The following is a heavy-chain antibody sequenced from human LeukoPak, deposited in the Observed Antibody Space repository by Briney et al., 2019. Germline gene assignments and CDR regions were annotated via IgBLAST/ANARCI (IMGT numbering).Heavy chain of an antibody. J-gene: IGHJ4*02. Sequence: GASVKVSCEASRYTFTSYAMHWVRQAPGQRLEWMGWINAGNGNTKYSQKFQGRVTITRDTSASTAYMELSSLRSEDTAVYYCASSGGRYFSADYWGQGTLVTVSS. D-gene: IGHD3-9*01. CDR1: RYTFTSYA. CDR2: INAGNGNT. V-gene: IGHV1-3*01. CDR3: ASSGGRYFSADY.